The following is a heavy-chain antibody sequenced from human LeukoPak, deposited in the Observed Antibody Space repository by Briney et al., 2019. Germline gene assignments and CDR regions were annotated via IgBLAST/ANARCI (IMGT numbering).Heavy chain of an antibody. J-gene: IGHJ5*02. V-gene: IGHV1-69*05. CDR2: IIPIFGPA. Sequence: ASVKVSCKASGGTFSSYAISWVRQAPGQGLEWMGGIIPIFGPANYAQKFQGRVTITTDESTSTAYMELSSLRSEDTAVYYSASYVSGRYFDWFPWGQGTLVTVSS. CDR3: ASYVSGRYFDWFP. D-gene: IGHD3-9*01. CDR1: GGTFSSYA.